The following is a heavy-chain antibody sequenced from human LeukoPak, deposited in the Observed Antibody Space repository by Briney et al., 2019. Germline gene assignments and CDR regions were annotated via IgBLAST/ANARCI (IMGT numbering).Heavy chain of an antibody. CDR3: IRDFYSNYGVDFDY. CDR1: GFTFDDYA. CDR2: IRSKAYDGTT. D-gene: IGHD4-11*01. V-gene: IGHV3-49*03. J-gene: IGHJ4*02. Sequence: GGSLRLSCTASGFTFDDYAMSWFRQAPGKGLEWVGFIRSKAYDGTTEYAASVKGRFTISRDDSKSIAYLQMDSLKTEDTAVYYCIRDFYSNYGVDFDYWGQGTQVTVSS.